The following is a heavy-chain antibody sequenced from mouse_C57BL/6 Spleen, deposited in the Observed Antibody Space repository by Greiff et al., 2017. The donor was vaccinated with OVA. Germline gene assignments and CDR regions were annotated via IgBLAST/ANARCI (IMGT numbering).Heavy chain of an antibody. CDR3: TTCMERRHYFDY. V-gene: IGHV14-4*01. CDR1: GFNIKDDY. D-gene: IGHD2-10*02. CDR2: IDPENGDT. Sequence: VQLQQSGAELVRPGASVKLSCTASGFNIKDDYMHWVKQRPEQGLEWIGWIDPENGDTEYASKFQGKATITADTTSNTAYLQLSSLTSEDTAVYYSTTCMERRHYFDYWGQGTTLTVSS. J-gene: IGHJ2*01.